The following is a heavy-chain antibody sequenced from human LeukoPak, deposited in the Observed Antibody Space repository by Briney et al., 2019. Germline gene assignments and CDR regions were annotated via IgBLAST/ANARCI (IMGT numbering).Heavy chain of an antibody. CDR2: IYYSGST. CDR1: GGSISSSSYY. V-gene: IGHV4-39*07. Sequence: SETLSLTCTVSGGSISSSSYYWGWIRQPPGKGLEWIGSIYYSGSTYYNPSLKSRVTISVDTSKNQFSLKLSSVTAADTAVYYCAKGDFYYMDVWGRGTTVTVPS. J-gene: IGHJ6*03. CDR3: AKGDFYYMDV.